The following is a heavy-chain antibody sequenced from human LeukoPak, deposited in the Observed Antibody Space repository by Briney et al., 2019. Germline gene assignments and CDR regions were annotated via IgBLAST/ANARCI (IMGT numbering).Heavy chain of an antibody. V-gene: IGHV3-48*03. CDR2: ISSSGSAI. Sequence: GGSLRLSCAASGFTVSSYEMNWVRQAQGKGLEWISYISSSGSAIYYADSVKGRFTISRDNAKNSLYLQMNSLRAEDTALYYCARDRRWYSDYWGQGTLVTVSS. CDR1: GFTVSSYE. CDR3: ARDRRWYSDY. D-gene: IGHD6-13*01. J-gene: IGHJ4*02.